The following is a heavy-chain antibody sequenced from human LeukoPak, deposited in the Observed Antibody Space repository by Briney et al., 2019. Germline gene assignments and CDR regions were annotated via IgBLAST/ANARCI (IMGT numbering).Heavy chain of an antibody. Sequence: GGSLRLSCAASGFTFSSYSMNWIRQAPGKGLEWVSYISRSSSTIYYADSVKGRFTISRDNAKNSLYLQMNSLRAEDTAVYYCARESSRAYYDFWSGFYMDVWGKGTTVTVSS. V-gene: IGHV3-48*01. J-gene: IGHJ6*03. CDR2: ISRSSSTI. D-gene: IGHD3-3*01. CDR3: ARESSRAYYDFWSGFYMDV. CDR1: GFTFSSYS.